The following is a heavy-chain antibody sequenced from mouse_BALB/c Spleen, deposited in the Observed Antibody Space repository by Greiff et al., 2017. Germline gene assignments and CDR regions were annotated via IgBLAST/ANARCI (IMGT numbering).Heavy chain of an antibody. V-gene: IGHV1-54*01. CDR2: INPGSGGT. CDR3: ARWGHSLAY. Sequence: QVQLQQSGAELVRPGTSVKVSCKASGYAFTNYLIEWVKQRPGQGLEWIGVINPGSGGTNYNEKFKGKATLTADKSSSTAYMQLSSLTSDDSAVYFCARWGHSLAYWGQGTLVTVSA. CDR1: GYAFTNYL. J-gene: IGHJ3*01.